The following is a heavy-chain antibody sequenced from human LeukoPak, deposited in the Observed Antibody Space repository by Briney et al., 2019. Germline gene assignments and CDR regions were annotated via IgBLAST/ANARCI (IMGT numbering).Heavy chain of an antibody. CDR1: GGSISSYY. V-gene: IGHV4-59*01. D-gene: IGHD3-3*01. CDR2: IYSSGST. J-gene: IGHJ5*02. Sequence: SETLSLTCTVSGGSISSYYWSWIRQPPGKGLEWGGYIYSSGSTNYNPSLKSRATISVDTSKNQFSLKLSSVTAADTAVYYCARLEWLLSPGWFDPWGQGTLVTVSS. CDR3: ARLEWLLSPGWFDP.